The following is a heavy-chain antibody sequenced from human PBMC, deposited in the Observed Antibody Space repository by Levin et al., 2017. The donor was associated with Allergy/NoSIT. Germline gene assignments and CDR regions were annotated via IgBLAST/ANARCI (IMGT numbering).Heavy chain of an antibody. J-gene: IGHJ3*01. CDR1: GFTFSTYHA. CDR2: ISGNGDTT. CDR3: AKLPAPDPRILSDALDV. Sequence: GGSLRLSYAASGFTFSTYHAMSWVRQTPVKGLEWVCGISGNGDTTHYADSVKGRFTISRDNSRNTVYLQMNSLRAEDSALYYCAKLPAPDPRILSDALDVWGQGKMVPVSS. V-gene: IGHV3-23*01. D-gene: IGHD2/OR15-2a*01.